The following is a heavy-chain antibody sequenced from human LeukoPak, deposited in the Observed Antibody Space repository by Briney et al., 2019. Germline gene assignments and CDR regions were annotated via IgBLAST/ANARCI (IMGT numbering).Heavy chain of an antibody. J-gene: IGHJ6*02. Sequence: PGRSLRLSCAASGFTFSSYAMSWVRQAPGKGLEWVSFISGGGDNTYDADPVKGRFTISRDNSKDTLYLQMNSLSAEDTAKYYCARDLAPYGEYLDYFGLDVWGQGTTVTVSS. D-gene: IGHD4-17*01. V-gene: IGHV3-23*01. CDR1: GFTFSSYA. CDR3: ARDLAPYGEYLDYFGLDV. CDR2: ISGGGDNT.